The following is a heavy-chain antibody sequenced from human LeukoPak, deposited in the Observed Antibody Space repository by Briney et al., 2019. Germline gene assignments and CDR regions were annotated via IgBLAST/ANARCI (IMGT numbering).Heavy chain of an antibody. V-gene: IGHV3-21*01. CDR2: ISSSSSYI. J-gene: IGHJ4*02. D-gene: IGHD5-12*01. CDR3: AREIYSGYDGGDFDY. CDR1: GFTFSSYS. Sequence: GGSLRLSCAASGFTFSSYSMNWVRQAPGKGLEWVSSISSSSSYIYYADSVKGRFTISRDNAKNSLYLQMNSLRAEDTAVYYCAREIYSGYDGGDFDYWGQGTLVTVSS.